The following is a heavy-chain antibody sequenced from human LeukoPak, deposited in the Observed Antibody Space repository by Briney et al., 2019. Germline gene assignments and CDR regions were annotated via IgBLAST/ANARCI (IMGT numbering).Heavy chain of an antibody. D-gene: IGHD3-10*01. CDR1: GFTFSSYG. V-gene: IGHV3-30*03. J-gene: IGHJ4*02. Sequence: GGSLRLSCAASGFTFSSYGMHWVRQAPGKGLEWVAVMSFDGSHTYYADSVKGRFTISRDNSKNTLYLQMNSLRAEDTAVYYCARVPYYGKGWGQGTLVTVSS. CDR3: ARVPYYGKG. CDR2: MSFDGSHT.